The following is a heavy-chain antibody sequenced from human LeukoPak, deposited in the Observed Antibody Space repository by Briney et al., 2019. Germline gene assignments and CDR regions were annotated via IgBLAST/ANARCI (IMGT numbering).Heavy chain of an antibody. V-gene: IGHV4-30-4*01. D-gene: IGHD3-3*01. J-gene: IGHJ5*02. CDR2: IYYSGST. CDR1: GGSISSGDYY. CDR3: ARGGRATIFGVVTANWFDP. Sequence: SETLSLTCTVSGGSISSGDYYWSWIRQPPGQGLEWIGYIYYSGSTYYNPSLKSRVTISVDTSKNQFSLKLSSVTAADTAVYYCARGGRATIFGVVTANWFDPWGQGTLVTVSS.